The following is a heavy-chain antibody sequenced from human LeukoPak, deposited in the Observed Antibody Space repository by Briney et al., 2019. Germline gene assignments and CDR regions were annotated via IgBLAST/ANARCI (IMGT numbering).Heavy chain of an antibody. CDR2: INPNSGGA. V-gene: IGHV1-2*02. J-gene: IGHJ4*02. CDR3: ARVRTTLTPYYFDY. D-gene: IGHD4-17*01. Sequence: ASVTVSFKASGYTFTVYYVHWVRQAPGQGLEWMGWINPNSGGANYAQKFQGRVTMTRDTSISTAYMDLSRLKSDDTAVYYCARVRTTLTPYYFDYWGQGTLVTVSS. CDR1: GYTFTVYY.